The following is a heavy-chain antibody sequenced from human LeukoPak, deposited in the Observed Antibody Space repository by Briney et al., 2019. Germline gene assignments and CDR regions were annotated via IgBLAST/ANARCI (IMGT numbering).Heavy chain of an antibody. V-gene: IGHV3-30*03. CDR1: GFTFSHFA. J-gene: IGHJ6*02. CDR2: ISYDGRKN. D-gene: IGHD6-13*01. CDR3: ARGIAAAGSYYYYGMDV. Sequence: PGGSLRLSCAASGFTFSHFAMHWVRQAPGKGLEWVAVISYDGRKNYYADSVKGRFTLSRDDSANTLYLQMNSLRAEDTAVYYCARGIAAAGSYYYYGMDVWGQGTTVTVSS.